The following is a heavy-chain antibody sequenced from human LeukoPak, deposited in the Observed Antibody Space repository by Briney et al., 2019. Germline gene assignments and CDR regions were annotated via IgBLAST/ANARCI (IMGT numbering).Heavy chain of an antibody. CDR2: IIPIFGTA. V-gene: IGHV1-69*13. CDR1: GGTFSSYA. J-gene: IGHJ5*02. CDR3: ARSLEYSSSSMLGWFDP. Sequence: ASVKVSCKASGGTFSSYAISWVRQAPGQGLEWMGGIIPIFGTANYAQKFQGRVTITADESTSTAYMELSSLRSEGTAVYYCARSLEYSSSSMLGWFDPWGQGTLVTVSS. D-gene: IGHD6-6*01.